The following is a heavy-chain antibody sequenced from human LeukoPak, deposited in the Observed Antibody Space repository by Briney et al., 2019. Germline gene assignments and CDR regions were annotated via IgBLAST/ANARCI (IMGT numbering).Heavy chain of an antibody. V-gene: IGHV1-3*01. D-gene: IGHD3-22*01. CDR3: ARGGRPLNYYDSSGYYRERLPSYWYFDL. Sequence: ASVKVSCKASGYTFTSYAMHWVRQAPGQRLEWMGWINAGNGNTKYSQKFQGRVTITRDTSASTAYMDLSSLRSEDTAVYYCARGGRPLNYYDSSGYYRERLPSYWYFDLWGRGTLVTVSS. CDR1: GYTFTSYA. CDR2: INAGNGNT. J-gene: IGHJ2*01.